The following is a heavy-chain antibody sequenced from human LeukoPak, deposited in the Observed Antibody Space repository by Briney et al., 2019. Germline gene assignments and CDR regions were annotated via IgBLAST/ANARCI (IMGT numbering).Heavy chain of an antibody. D-gene: IGHD2-15*01. CDR1: GFTVSSNY. J-gene: IGHJ4*02. V-gene: IGHV3-53*01. CDR2: IYSGGST. CDR3: ARDPYCSGGSCSRGVDY. Sequence: PGGSLRLSCAASGFTVSSNYMSWVRQAPGKGLEWVSVIYSGGSTYYADSVKGRFTISRDNSKSTLYLQMNSLRAEDTAVYYCARDPYCSGGSCSRGVDYWGQGTLVTVSS.